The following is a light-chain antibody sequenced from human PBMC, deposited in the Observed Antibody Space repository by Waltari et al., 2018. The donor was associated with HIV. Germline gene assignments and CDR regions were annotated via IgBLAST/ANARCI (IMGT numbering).Light chain of an antibody. J-gene: IGKJ3*01. CDR1: QSVSSSY. Sequence: EILLTQSPGTLSLSPGERATLSCRASQSVSSSYLAWYQQKPGQSPRLLIYGASSRATGIPDRFSGSGSGTDFTLTISRLESEDFAVYYCQQYGSSLFTFGPGTKVDMK. CDR2: GAS. V-gene: IGKV3-20*01. CDR3: QQYGSSLFT.